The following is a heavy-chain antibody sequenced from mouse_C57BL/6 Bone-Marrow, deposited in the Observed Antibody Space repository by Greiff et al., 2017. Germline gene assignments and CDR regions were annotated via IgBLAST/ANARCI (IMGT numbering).Heavy chain of an antibody. CDR3: ARDYGRGYWYFDV. V-gene: IGHV1-82*01. CDR2: IYPGDGDT. Sequence: VQLVESGPELVKPGASVKISCKASGYAFSSSWMNWVKQRPGKGLEWIGRIYPGDGDTNYNGKFKGKATLTADKSSSTAYMQLSSLTSEDSAVYFCARDYGRGYWYFDVWGTGTTVTVSS. CDR1: GYAFSSSW. D-gene: IGHD1-1*01. J-gene: IGHJ1*03.